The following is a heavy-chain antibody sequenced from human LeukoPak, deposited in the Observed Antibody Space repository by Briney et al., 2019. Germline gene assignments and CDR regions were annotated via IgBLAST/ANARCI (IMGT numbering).Heavy chain of an antibody. D-gene: IGHD3-3*01. J-gene: IGHJ6*02. CDR1: GFTVSSNY. CDR3: TRDPITIFGAVSRSYYYYGMDV. CDR2: IYSRGST. V-gene: IGHV3-66*01. Sequence: GGSLRLFCASSGFTVSSNYMMWVRQASGRGLEWVSVIYSRGSTYFSDSVKGRFTISRDNSKNTLYLQMNSLRAEDTAVYYCTRDPITIFGAVSRSYYYYGMDVWGQGTTVTVSS.